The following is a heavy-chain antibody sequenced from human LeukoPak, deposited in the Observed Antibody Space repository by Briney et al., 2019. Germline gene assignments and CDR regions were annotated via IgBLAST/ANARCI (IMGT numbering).Heavy chain of an antibody. CDR2: ISGSGGST. D-gene: IGHD5-12*01. Sequence: GGTLRLSCAASGFTFSSYGMSWVRQAPGKGLEWVSAISGSGGSTYYADSVKGRFTISRDNSKNSLYLQMNSLRTEDTALYYCAKDIGAGTDAFDIWGQGTMVTVSS. CDR3: AKDIGAGTDAFDI. CDR1: GFTFSSYG. J-gene: IGHJ3*02. V-gene: IGHV3-23*01.